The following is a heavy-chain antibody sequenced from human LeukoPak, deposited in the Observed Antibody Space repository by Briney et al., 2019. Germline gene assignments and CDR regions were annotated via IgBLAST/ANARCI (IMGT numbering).Heavy chain of an antibody. D-gene: IGHD2-2*01. Sequence: GGSLRLSCAASGFTFSSYAMSWVRQAPGKGLEWVSAISGSGGSTYYADSVKGQFTISRDNSKNTLYLQMNSLRAEDTAVYYCAKDSPSIYHGANYYYGMDVWGQGTTVTVSS. V-gene: IGHV3-23*01. CDR3: AKDSPSIYHGANYYYGMDV. CDR1: GFTFSSYA. CDR2: ISGSGGST. J-gene: IGHJ6*02.